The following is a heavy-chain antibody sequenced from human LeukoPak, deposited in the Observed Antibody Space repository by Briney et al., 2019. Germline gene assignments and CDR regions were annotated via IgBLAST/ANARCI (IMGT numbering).Heavy chain of an antibody. Sequence: GARDLSCPPPGSPFSNYAMSWARKLPGKGLEWFSTISGSDVSTNYSVSVKGRFTIYRDNSENSLSLQMNSLRAEDTAIYYCSKGPHSMYSTSWFDYWGQGTLVTVSS. CDR1: GSPFSNYA. V-gene: IGHV3-23*01. CDR3: SKGPHSMYSTSWFDY. J-gene: IGHJ4*02. D-gene: IGHD2-2*01. CDR2: ISGSDVST.